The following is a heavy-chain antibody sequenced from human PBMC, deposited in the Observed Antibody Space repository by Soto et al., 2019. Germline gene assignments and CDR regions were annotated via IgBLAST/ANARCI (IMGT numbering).Heavy chain of an antibody. CDR3: ARGCSSTSCYKHYYYGMDV. CDR2: IKQDGSEK. D-gene: IGHD2-2*02. Sequence: GSLRLSCAASGFTFSSYWMSWVRQAPGKGLEWVANIKQDGSEKYYVDSVKGRFTISRDNAKNSLYLQMNSLRAEDTAVYYCARGCSSTSCYKHYYYGMDVWGQGTTVT. CDR1: GFTFSSYW. J-gene: IGHJ6*02. V-gene: IGHV3-7*01.